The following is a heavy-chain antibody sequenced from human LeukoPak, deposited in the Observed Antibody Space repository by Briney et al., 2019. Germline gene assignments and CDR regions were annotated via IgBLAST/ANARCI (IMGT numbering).Heavy chain of an antibody. V-gene: IGHV4-39*07. CDR2: IYHGGST. CDR3: ARGSAYYYDTSGLRFYYDY. D-gene: IGHD3-22*01. Sequence: PSETLSLTCTVSGGSISSSGYYWGWIRQPPGKGLEWIGTIYHGGSTYYNPSLKSRLSISLDTSKNQFSLHLTSVTAADTAVYYCARGSAYYYDTSGLRFYYDYWGQGILVAISS. J-gene: IGHJ4*02. CDR1: GGSISSSGYY.